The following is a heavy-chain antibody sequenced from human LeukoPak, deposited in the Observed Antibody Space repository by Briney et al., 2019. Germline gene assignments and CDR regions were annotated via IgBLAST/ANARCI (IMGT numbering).Heavy chain of an antibody. CDR2: ISSSSSYT. D-gene: IGHD2-21*01. V-gene: IGHV3-21*05. Sequence: GGSLRLSCAASGFTFSSYSMNWVRQAPGKGLKWVSYISSSSSYTNYADSVKGRFTISRDNAKNSLYLQMNSLRAEDTAVYYCARDGSDTDVDYWGQGTLVTVSS. J-gene: IGHJ4*02. CDR1: GFTFSSYS. CDR3: ARDGSDTDVDY.